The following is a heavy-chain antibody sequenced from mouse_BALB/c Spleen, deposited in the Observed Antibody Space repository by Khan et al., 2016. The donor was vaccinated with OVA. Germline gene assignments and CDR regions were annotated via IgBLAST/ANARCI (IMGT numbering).Heavy chain of an antibody. CDR3: ERIKGGDFDY. Sequence: VQLKQSGPGLVKPSQSLSLTCTVTGYSITSDYAWNWIRQFPGNNLEWMGYISYSGNTKYTPSLKSRISITRDTSKNQFFLQLNSVTIEDTATYYCERIKGGDFDYWGQGTTLTVSS. V-gene: IGHV3-2*02. CDR1: GYSITSDYA. J-gene: IGHJ2*01. CDR2: ISYSGNT.